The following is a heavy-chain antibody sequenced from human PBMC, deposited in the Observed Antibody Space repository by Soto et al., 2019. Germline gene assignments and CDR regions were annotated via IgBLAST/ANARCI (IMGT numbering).Heavy chain of an antibody. Sequence: GESLKISCKGSGYSFTSYWIGWVRQMPGKGLEWMGIIYPGDSDTRYSPSFQGQVTISADKSISTAYLQWSSLKASDTAMYYCARHRVTGTTGGYYYSYMYVWGKATTVTVPS. D-gene: IGHD1-20*01. J-gene: IGHJ6*03. CDR1: GYSFTSYW. CDR3: ARHRVTGTTGGYYYSYMYV. V-gene: IGHV5-51*01. CDR2: IYPGDSDT.